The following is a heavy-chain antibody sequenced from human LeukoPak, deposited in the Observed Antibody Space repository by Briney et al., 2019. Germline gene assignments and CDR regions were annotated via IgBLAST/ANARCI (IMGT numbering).Heavy chain of an antibody. Sequence: PSETLSLTCAVYGGSFSGCYWSWIRQPPGKGLEWIGEINHSGSTNYNPSLKSRVTISVDTSKNQFSLKLSSVTAADTAVYYCARGKLELTTGVFDYWGQGTLVTVSS. CDR1: GGSFSGCY. CDR3: ARGKLELTTGVFDY. V-gene: IGHV4-34*01. CDR2: INHSGST. D-gene: IGHD1-7*01. J-gene: IGHJ4*02.